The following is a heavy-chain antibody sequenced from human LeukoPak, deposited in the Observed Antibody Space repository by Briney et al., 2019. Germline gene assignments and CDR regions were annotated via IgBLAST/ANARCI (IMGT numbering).Heavy chain of an antibody. CDR3: ARDRVQQLTYPGFYGMDV. V-gene: IGHV3-30*04. CDR2: ISYDGNNK. CDR1: GFTFSSYV. Sequence: PGGSLRLSCAASGFTFSSYVMHWVRQAPGKGLEWVALISYDGNNKYYADSVKGRFTISRDNSKNTLYLQMNSLRPEDTAVYYCARDRVQQLTYPGFYGMDVWGQGTTVTVSS. J-gene: IGHJ6*02. D-gene: IGHD6-13*01.